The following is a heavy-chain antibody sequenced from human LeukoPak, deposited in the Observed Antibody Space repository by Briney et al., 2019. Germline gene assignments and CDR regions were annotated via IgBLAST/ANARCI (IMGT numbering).Heavy chain of an antibody. CDR1: GYTFTSYD. Sequence: GASVKVSCKASGYTFTSYDINWVRQATGQGLEWMGWMNPNSGNTGYAQKFQGRVTMTRNTSISTAYMELSSLRSEDTAVYYCARGRYHYDSSGYGYDAFDIWGQGTMVTVSS. V-gene: IGHV1-8*01. CDR2: MNPNSGNT. J-gene: IGHJ3*02. CDR3: ARGRYHYDSSGYGYDAFDI. D-gene: IGHD3-22*01.